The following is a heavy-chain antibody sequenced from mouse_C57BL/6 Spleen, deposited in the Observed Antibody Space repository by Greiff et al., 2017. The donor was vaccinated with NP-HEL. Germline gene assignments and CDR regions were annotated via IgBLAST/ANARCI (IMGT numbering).Heavy chain of an antibody. CDR2: IYPGDGDT. J-gene: IGHJ4*01. D-gene: IGHD2-5*01. V-gene: IGHV1-80*01. CDR3: ARKGAYYSNYFYAKDY. Sequence: QVQLKESGAELVKPGASVKISCKASGYAFSSYWMNWVKQRPGKGLEWIGQIYPGDGDTNYNGKFKGKATLTADKSSSTAYMQLSSLTSEDSAVYFCARKGAYYSNYFYAKDYWGQGTSVTVSS. CDR1: GYAFSSYW.